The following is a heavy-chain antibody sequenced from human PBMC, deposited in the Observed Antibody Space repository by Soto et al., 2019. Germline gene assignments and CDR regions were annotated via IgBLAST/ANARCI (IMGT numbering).Heavy chain of an antibody. Sequence: ASVKVSCKASGYTFTSYGISWVRQAPGQGLEWMGWISAYNGNTNYAQKLQGRVTMTTDTSTSTAYMELRSLRSDDTAVYYCARDWIAGIYSGLHQSPYYYYYYMDVWGKGTTVTVSS. CDR3: ARDWIAGIYSGLHQSPYYYYYYMDV. D-gene: IGHD5-12*01. V-gene: IGHV1-18*01. CDR2: ISAYNGNT. J-gene: IGHJ6*03. CDR1: GYTFTSYG.